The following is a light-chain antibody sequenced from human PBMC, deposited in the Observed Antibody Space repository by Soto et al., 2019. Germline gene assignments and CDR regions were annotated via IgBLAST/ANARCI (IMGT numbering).Light chain of an antibody. Sequence: EIVLTQSPATLSLSPGERATLSCRASQSVSSLAWYQQKPGQAPRLLIYDASNRATGIPARFSGSGSGTDFTLTISSLEPEDFAVYYCQQRSNRPPLTFGGGTKVEIK. CDR3: QQRSNRPPLT. V-gene: IGKV3-11*01. J-gene: IGKJ4*01. CDR2: DAS. CDR1: QSVSS.